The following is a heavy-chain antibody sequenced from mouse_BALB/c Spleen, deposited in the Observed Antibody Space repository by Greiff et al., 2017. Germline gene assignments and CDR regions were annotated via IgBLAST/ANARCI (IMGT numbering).Heavy chain of an antibody. Sequence: QVQLQQSGPELVKPGASVKISCKASGYAFSSSWMNWVKQRPGQGLEWIGRIYPGDGDTNYNGKFKGKATLTADKSSSTAYMQLSSLTSVDSAVYFCARLGYGYETGDYYAMDYWGQGTSVTVSS. V-gene: IGHV1-82*01. CDR2: IYPGDGDT. D-gene: IGHD2-2*01. CDR1: GYAFSSSW. J-gene: IGHJ4*01. CDR3: ARLGYGYETGDYYAMDY.